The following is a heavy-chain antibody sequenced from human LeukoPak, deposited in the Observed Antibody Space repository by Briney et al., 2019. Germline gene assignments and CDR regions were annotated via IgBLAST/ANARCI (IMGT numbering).Heavy chain of an antibody. CDR2: INSDGNST. CDR1: GFTFSSYW. V-gene: IGHV3-74*01. J-gene: IGHJ5*02. Sequence: XGSLRLSCAASGFTFSSYWMHWVRQAPGKGLVWVSRINSDGNSTNYADSVKGRFTISRDNAKNTLYLQMNSLRAEDTAVYYCARVQYYGSGSYYNWFDPWGQGTLVTVSS. D-gene: IGHD3-10*01. CDR3: ARVQYYGSGSYYNWFDP.